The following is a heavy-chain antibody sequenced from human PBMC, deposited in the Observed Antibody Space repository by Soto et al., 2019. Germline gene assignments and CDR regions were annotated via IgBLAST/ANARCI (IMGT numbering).Heavy chain of an antibody. V-gene: IGHV3-48*02. Sequence: PGGSLRLSCAASGLTFSSYSMNWVRQAEGKGLEWVSYISSSSSTIYYADSVKGRFTISRDNAKNSLYLQMNSLRDEDTAVYYCARGERWIQLAYFDYWGQGTLVTVSS. CDR1: GLTFSSYS. D-gene: IGHD5-18*01. J-gene: IGHJ4*02. CDR2: ISSSSSTI. CDR3: ARGERWIQLAYFDY.